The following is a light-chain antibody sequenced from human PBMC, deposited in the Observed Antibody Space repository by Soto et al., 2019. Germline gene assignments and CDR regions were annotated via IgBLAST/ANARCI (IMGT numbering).Light chain of an antibody. CDR1: SSNIVSNS. J-gene: IGLJ1*01. V-gene: IGLV1-47*01. CDR3: AALDDSLTAYV. CDR2: RNN. Sequence: QSALTQPPSASGTPGQRVTISCSGSSSNIVSNSAYWHQQLPGTAPKLLIYRNNQRPSGVPDRFSDSKSGTSASLAISGLRSEDEADYYCAALDDSLTAYVFGTGTKVTVL.